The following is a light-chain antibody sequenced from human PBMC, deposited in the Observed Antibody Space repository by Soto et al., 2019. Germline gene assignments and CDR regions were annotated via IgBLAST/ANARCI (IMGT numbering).Light chain of an antibody. Sequence: QSVLTQPRSASGSPGQSVSISCTGTRSDVGGYYYVSWYQQHPGKAPKVMIYDVTKRPSGVPDRFSGSKSGNTASLTVSGLQSDDEADYYCSSYAGNDTWMFGPGTKLTVL. CDR2: DVT. CDR3: SSYAGNDTWM. J-gene: IGLJ3*02. CDR1: RSDVGGYYY. V-gene: IGLV2-11*01.